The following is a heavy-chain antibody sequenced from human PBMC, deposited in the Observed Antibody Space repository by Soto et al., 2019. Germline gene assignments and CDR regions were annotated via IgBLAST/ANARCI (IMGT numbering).Heavy chain of an antibody. Sequence: PGGSLRLSCAASGFTFSSYAMHWVRQAPGKGLEWVAVISYDGSNKYYADSVKGRFTISRDNSKNTLYLQMNSLRAEDTAVYYCARESYSSAWYISDNWGQGTLVTVSS. D-gene: IGHD6-13*01. J-gene: IGHJ4*02. V-gene: IGHV3-30-3*01. CDR1: GFTFSSYA. CDR3: ARESYSSAWYISDN. CDR2: ISYDGSNK.